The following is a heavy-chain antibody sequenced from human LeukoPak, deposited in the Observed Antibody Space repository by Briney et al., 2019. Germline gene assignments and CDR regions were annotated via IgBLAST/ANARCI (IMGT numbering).Heavy chain of an antibody. CDR3: ARDKQWLAPYGMDV. V-gene: IGHV4-59*01. Sequence: SETLSLTCTVSGGSISSYYWSWIRQPPGKALEWIGYIYYSGSTNYNPSLKSRVTISVDTSKNQFSLKLSSVTAADTAVYYCARDKQWLAPYGMDVWGQGTTVTVSS. D-gene: IGHD6-19*01. CDR1: GGSISSYY. CDR2: IYYSGST. J-gene: IGHJ6*02.